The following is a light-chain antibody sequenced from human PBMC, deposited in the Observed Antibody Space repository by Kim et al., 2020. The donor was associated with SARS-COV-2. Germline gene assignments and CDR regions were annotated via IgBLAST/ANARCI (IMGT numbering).Light chain of an antibody. CDR3: KSRDSRGKVV. J-gene: IGLJ2*01. CDR1: SLRSYY. Sequence: SSELTQDPAVSVALGQTVRITCQGDSLRSYYATWXQQKSGQAPVLVFYGKDKRPSGIPDRFSGSSSGNTASLTITGAQAADEADYYSKSRDSRGKVVFGG. CDR2: GKD. V-gene: IGLV3-19*01.